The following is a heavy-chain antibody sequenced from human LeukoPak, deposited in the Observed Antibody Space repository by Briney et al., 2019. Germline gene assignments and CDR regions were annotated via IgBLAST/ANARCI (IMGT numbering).Heavy chain of an antibody. J-gene: IGHJ4*02. D-gene: IGHD5-24*01. V-gene: IGHV3-66*01. Sequence: GGSLRLSCAVSGFIVSSNHMKWVGRAPGKELEWVSVIYSGGYSGGGPFYADSVKGRFTTSSDSSKNTLFLQMNSLRAEDTAVYYCARDVYGDGYNSFDYWGLGILVTVSS. CDR3: ARDVYGDGYNSFDY. CDR1: GFIVSSNH. CDR2: IYSGGYSGGGP.